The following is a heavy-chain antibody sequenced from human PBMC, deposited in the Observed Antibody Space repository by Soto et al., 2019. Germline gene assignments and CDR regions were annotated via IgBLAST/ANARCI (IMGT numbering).Heavy chain of an antibody. CDR2: ISSSSSTI. CDR1: AFTFTSYK. V-gene: IGHV3-48*01. D-gene: IGHD2-8*02. J-gene: IGHJ4*02. CDR3: ARHEASTGTTT. Sequence: GGSLRLSCAAPAFTFTSYKMNWVRQAPGKGLEWVSYISSSSSTIYYADSVKGRFTISRDNAKNSLYLQMNSLRAEDTAVYYCARHEASTGTTTWGQGTLVTVSS.